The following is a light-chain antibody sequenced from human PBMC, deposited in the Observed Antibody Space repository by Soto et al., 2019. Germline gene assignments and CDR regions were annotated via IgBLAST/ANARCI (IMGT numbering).Light chain of an antibody. CDR2: GAS. CDR3: QQYNNGWT. CDR1: QSVSSN. J-gene: IGKJ1*01. V-gene: IGKV3-15*01. Sequence: EIVMTQSPATLSVSQGERATLSCRASQSVSSNLAWYQQKPGQAPRLLIYGASTRATGIPARFSGSGSGTEFTLTISRLQSEDFAVYYCQQYNNGWTFGQGTKVEIK.